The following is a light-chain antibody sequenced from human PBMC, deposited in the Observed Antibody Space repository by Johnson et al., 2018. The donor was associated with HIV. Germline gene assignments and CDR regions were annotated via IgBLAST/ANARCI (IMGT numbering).Light chain of an antibody. V-gene: IGLV1-51*01. J-gene: IGLJ1*01. CDR3: GTWDNSLNVYV. CDR2: DNN. Sequence: QSILTQPPSVSAASGQKVDISCSGSSSNIENNYLSWYQQLPHTAPKLLISDNNKRPSGIPDRFSGSKSGATATLDITGLQTGDEADYYCGTWDNSLNVYVVGTGTKVTVL. CDR1: SSNIENNY.